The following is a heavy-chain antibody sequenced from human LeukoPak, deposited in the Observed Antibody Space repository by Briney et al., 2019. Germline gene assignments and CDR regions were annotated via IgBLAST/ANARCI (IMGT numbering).Heavy chain of an antibody. D-gene: IGHD4-11*01. J-gene: IGHJ6*03. CDR3: ATSAGDYRAGHYYYMGV. CDR2: INPNTAGT. CDR1: GYTFTGYY. V-gene: IGHV1-2*02. Sequence: ASVTVSCKASGYTFTGYYFHWVRQAPGQGLEWMGWINPNTAGTNYAQKFLGGVTLTWDTSISTAYMELNRLTSDDTAVYYCATSAGDYRAGHYYYMGVWGKGTSVTVSS.